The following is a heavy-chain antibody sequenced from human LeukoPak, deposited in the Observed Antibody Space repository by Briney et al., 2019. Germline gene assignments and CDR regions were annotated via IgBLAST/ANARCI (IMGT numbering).Heavy chain of an antibody. CDR3: ASNRPAGDFDY. CDR1: GGTFSSYA. J-gene: IGHJ4*02. Sequence: ASVKVSCKASGGTFSSYAISWVRQAPGQGPEWMGRIIPILGIANYAQKFQGRVTITADKSTSTAYMELSSLRSEDTAVYYCASNRPAGDFDYWGQGTLVTVSS. D-gene: IGHD3-10*01. V-gene: IGHV1-69*04. CDR2: IIPILGIA.